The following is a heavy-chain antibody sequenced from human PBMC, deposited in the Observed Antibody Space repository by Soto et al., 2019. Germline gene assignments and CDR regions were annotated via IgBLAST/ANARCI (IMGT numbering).Heavy chain of an antibody. Sequence: GGSLRLSCAASGFTFSSYGMHWVRQAPGKGLEWVAVISYDGSNKNYADTVKGRFTISRDNSKKTLYLQMNSLRDEDTAMYYCAISPYYYGSGSQYYYYYGMDVWGQGTTVTVSS. CDR3: AISPYYYGSGSQYYYYYGMDV. CDR1: GFTFSSYG. CDR2: ISYDGSNK. J-gene: IGHJ6*02. D-gene: IGHD3-10*01. V-gene: IGHV3-30*03.